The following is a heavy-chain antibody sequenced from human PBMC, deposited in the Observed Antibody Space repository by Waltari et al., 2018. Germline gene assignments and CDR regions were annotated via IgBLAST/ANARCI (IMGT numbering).Heavy chain of an antibody. D-gene: IGHD3-3*01. CDR1: GYNFTGSY. CDR2: INPNSGGT. J-gene: IGHJ3*02. V-gene: IGHV1-2*06. Sequence: QVQLVQSGAEVKKPGASVKVSCKASGYNFTGSYMHWVRQDPGQGLEWMGRINPNSGGTNYAQKFQGRVTMTRDTSISTAYMELSRLRSDDTAVYYCAREGPGVFVAFDIWGQGTMVTVSS. CDR3: AREGPGVFVAFDI.